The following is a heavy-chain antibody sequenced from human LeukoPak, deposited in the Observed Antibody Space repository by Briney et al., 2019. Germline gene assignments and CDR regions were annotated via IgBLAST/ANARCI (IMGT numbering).Heavy chain of an antibody. CDR1: GFAFSNYA. V-gene: IGHV3-30*04. CDR2: ISFDGRNK. J-gene: IGHJ4*02. Sequence: GGSLRLSCAASGFAFSNYAMHWVRQAPGMGLEWVAVISFDGRNKYYADSVKGRFTISRDNSKNTLYLQMDSLRAEDTAVYFCARDGFMTTVITGARPFDYWGRGTLVTVSS. CDR3: ARDGFMTTVITGARPFDY. D-gene: IGHD4-23*01.